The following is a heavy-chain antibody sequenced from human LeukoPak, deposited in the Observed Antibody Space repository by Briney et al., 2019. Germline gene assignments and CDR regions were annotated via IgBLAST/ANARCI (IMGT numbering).Heavy chain of an antibody. V-gene: IGHV4-34*01. Sequence: PSETLSLTCTVSGGSISSYYWTWIRQPPGKGLEWIGEINHSGSSSYNPSLKSRVTISVDTSKNQFSLKLSSVTAADTAVYYCARGEDGDYYFQHWGQGTLVTVSS. D-gene: IGHD4-17*01. J-gene: IGHJ1*01. CDR1: GGSISSYY. CDR2: INHSGSS. CDR3: ARGEDGDYYFQH.